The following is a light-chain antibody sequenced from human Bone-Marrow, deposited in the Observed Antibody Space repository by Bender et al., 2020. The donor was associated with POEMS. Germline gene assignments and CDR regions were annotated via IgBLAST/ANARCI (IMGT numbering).Light chain of an antibody. Sequence: QSALTQPASVSGSPGQSVTISCIGTSDDVGRYNLVSWYQHPPGKAPKLIIYQGTQASSGDFWRFSGSTIGDTASLTISGLRAEDEADYYCASWDDSLKGPVFGGGTKLIVL. CDR2: QGT. J-gene: IGLJ3*02. V-gene: IGLV2-23*01. CDR1: SDDVGRYNL. CDR3: ASWDDSLKGPV.